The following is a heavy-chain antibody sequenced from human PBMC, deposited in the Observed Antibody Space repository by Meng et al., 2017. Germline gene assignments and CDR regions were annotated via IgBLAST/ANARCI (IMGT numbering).Heavy chain of an antibody. D-gene: IGHD6-19*01. J-gene: IGHJ4*02. Sequence: QVQLVESGAEVKKPGASVKVSCKASGYTFTGYYMHWVRQAPGQGLEWMGRINPNSGGTNYAQKFQGRVTMTRDTSISTAYMELSRLRSDDTAVYYCAREWGSGWYVMDYWGQGTLVTVSS. V-gene: IGHV1-2*06. CDR3: AREWGSGWYVMDY. CDR2: INPNSGGT. CDR1: GYTFTGYY.